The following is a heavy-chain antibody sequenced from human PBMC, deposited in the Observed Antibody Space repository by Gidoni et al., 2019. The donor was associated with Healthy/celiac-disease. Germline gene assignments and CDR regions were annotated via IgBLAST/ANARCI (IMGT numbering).Heavy chain of an antibody. V-gene: IGHV3-30-3*01. CDR2: ISYDGSNK. Sequence: QVQLVESGGGVVQPGRSLRLSCAASGFTFSSDAMHWVRQAPGKGLEWVAVISYDGSNKYYADSVKGRFTISRDNSKNTLYLQMNSLRAEDTAVYYCAREWLEGGFDYWGQGTLVTVSS. J-gene: IGHJ4*02. CDR1: GFTFSSDA. CDR3: AREWLEGGFDY. D-gene: IGHD6-19*01.